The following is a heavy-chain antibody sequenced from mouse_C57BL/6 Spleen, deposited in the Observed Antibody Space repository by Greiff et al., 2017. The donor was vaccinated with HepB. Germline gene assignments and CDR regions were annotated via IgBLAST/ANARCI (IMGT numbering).Heavy chain of an antibody. D-gene: IGHD1-1*01. J-gene: IGHJ2*01. CDR3: ARDQDYGSHFDY. Sequence: VQLKESGPGLVKPSQSLSLTCSVTGYSITSGYYWNWIRQFPGNKLEWMGYISYDGSNNYNPSLKNRIPITRDTSKNQFFLKLNSVTTEDTATYYCARDQDYGSHFDYWGQGTTLTVSS. V-gene: IGHV3-6*01. CDR2: ISYDGSN. CDR1: GYSITSGYY.